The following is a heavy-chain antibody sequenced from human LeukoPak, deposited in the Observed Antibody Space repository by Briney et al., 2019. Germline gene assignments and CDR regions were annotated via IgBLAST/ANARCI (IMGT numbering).Heavy chain of an antibody. CDR2: IIPIFGTA. CDR1: GGTISSYA. D-gene: IGHD4-11*01. CDR3: ARCYSNPALPDYYYYMDV. Sequence: SVKVSCKASGGTISSYAISWVRQAPGQGLEWMGGIIPIFGTANYAQKFQGRVTITTDESTSTAYMELSSLRSEDTAVYYRARCYSNPALPDYYYYMDVWGKGTTVTVSS. V-gene: IGHV1-69*05. J-gene: IGHJ6*03.